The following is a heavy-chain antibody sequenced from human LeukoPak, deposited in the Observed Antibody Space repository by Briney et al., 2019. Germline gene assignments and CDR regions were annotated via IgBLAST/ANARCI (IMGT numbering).Heavy chain of an antibody. J-gene: IGHJ4*02. CDR3: ARDRRYSSSWYDC. D-gene: IGHD6-13*01. V-gene: IGHV3-11*01. Sequence: GGSLRLSCTASGFTFSDYYINWIRQAPGKGLEWISYISSSGNTIYYADSVKGRFTISRDNAKNSLYLQMNSLIAEDTAVYYCARDRRYSSSWYDCWGQGTLVTVSS. CDR2: ISSSGNTI. CDR1: GFTFSDYY.